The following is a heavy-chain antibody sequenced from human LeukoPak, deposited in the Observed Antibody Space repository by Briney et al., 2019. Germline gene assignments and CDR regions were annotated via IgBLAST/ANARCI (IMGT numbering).Heavy chain of an antibody. CDR2: IYYRGST. Sequence: SETLSLTCTVSGDSISSYYWSWIRQPPGKGLEWIGYIYYRGSTNYSPSLKSRVSISVDTSKNQFSLKLSSVTAADTAVYYCARDRVFFDPWGQGTLVTVSS. V-gene: IGHV4-59*01. D-gene: IGHD6-13*01. J-gene: IGHJ5*02. CDR1: GDSISSYY. CDR3: ARDRVFFDP.